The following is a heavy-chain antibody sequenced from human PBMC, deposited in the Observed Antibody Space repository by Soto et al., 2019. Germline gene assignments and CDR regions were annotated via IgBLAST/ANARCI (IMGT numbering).Heavy chain of an antibody. V-gene: IGHV3-15*01. CDR2: IKTNIDGGRI. J-gene: IGHJ6*02. CDR3: TTNSVTNFYYYGMEV. Sequence: EVQLVESGGGLVKPGGSLRLSCEGSGFTFSNGWMTWVRQAPGKGLEWVGRIKTNIDGGRIDYDAPVKGRFTISRDDSKNTLYLQMNSLKTEDTAVYYCTTNSVTNFYYYGMEVWGLGTTVTVSS. CDR1: GFTFSNGW.